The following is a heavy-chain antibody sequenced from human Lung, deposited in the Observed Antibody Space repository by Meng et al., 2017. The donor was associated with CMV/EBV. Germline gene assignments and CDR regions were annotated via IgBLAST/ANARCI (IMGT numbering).Heavy chain of an antibody. CDR1: GGXMSNYY. CDR2: IYYSGST. Sequence: SXPXSLXCSVPGGXMSNYYWSWIPQAPGSGLKWIAYIYYSGSTTYNPSLKSRVTLSLDLPRNQFSLTLNSVTAADTAVYYCARAGSVGYCRDSACWGYLDYXGQGXLVTVSS. V-gene: IGHV4-59*01. CDR3: ARAGSVGYCRDSACWGYLDY. D-gene: IGHD2-15*01. J-gene: IGHJ4*02.